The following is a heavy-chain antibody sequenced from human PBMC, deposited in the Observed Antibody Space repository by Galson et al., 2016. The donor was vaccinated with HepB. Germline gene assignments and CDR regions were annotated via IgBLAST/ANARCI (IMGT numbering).Heavy chain of an antibody. J-gene: IGHJ4*02. D-gene: IGHD3-10*01. CDR2: IYHTGTT. Sequence: TLSLTCTVSGGSIRSDGYFWSWIRQHPGKGLEWLGYIYHTGTTYYNPSLKSRVTISVDRSNNQFSLEVNSVTAADTAVYYCASGSVQFRGSDYWGQGTLVTVSS. V-gene: IGHV4-31*03. CDR3: ASGSVQFRGSDY. CDR1: GGSIRSDGYF.